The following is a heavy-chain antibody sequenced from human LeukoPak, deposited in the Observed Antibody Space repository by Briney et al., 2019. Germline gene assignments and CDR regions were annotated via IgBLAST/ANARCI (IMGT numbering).Heavy chain of an antibody. CDR1: GGSFSGYY. D-gene: IGHD4-17*01. CDR2: INHSGST. CDR3: ARAVEKAAVTTTLFDY. V-gene: IGHV4-34*01. Sequence: SETLSLTCAVYGGSFSGYYWSWIRQPPGKGLEWIGEINHSGSTNYNPSLKSRVTISVDTSKNQFSLKLSSVTAADTAVYYCARAVEKAAVTTTLFDYWGQGTLVTVSS. J-gene: IGHJ4*02.